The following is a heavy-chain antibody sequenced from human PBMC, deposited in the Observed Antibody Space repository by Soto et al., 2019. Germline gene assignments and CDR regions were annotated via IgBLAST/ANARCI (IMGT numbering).Heavy chain of an antibody. D-gene: IGHD2-2*01. CDR1: GFSFSTSGVA. V-gene: IGHV2-5*02. CDR2: IYWDDDK. Sequence: QITLKESGPTLVKPTQTLTLTCTFSGFSFSTSGVAVGWIRQPPGKALEWLAVIYWDDDKRYSPSLKSRVTSTKDTSKNQVVLTMTNMDPVDTATYYCAHWGGYCSSTSCYDDAFDLWGQGTMVTVSS. J-gene: IGHJ3*01. CDR3: AHWGGYCSSTSCYDDAFDL.